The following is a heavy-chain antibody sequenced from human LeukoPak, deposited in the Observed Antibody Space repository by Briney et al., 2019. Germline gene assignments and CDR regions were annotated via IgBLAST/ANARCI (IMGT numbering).Heavy chain of an antibody. V-gene: IGHV3-21*04. CDR1: GFTFRSYS. CDR2: IDPSSTYI. J-gene: IGHJ6*02. Sequence: PGGSLRLSCAASGFTFRSYSMNWVRQAPGKGLEWVSAIDPSSTYIYYADSVKGRFTISRDNAKNSLYLQMNSLRAEDTALYYCAKDKGYYYDSSGYYAPYGMDVWGQGTTVTVSS. D-gene: IGHD3-22*01. CDR3: AKDKGYYYDSSGYYAPYGMDV.